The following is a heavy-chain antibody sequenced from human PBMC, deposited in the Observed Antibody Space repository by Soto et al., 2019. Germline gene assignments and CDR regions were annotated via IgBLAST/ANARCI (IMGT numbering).Heavy chain of an antibody. CDR3: ANDLIAALAGGYYHYYGMDV. J-gene: IGHJ6*02. V-gene: IGHV3-30*18. CDR1: GFTFSSYG. Sequence: GGSLRLSCAASGFTFSSYGMHWVRQAPGKGLEWVAVISYDGSNKYYADTVKGRFTISRDNSKNTLYLQMNSLRAEDTAVYYCANDLIAALAGGYYHYYGMDVWGQGTTVTVSS. D-gene: IGHD6-13*01. CDR2: ISYDGSNK.